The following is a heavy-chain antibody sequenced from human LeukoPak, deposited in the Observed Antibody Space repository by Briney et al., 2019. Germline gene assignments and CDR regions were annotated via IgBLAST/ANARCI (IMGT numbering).Heavy chain of an antibody. D-gene: IGHD6-19*01. CDR2: ISSSSNHI. CDR3: ARGEQWLPTGIDY. V-gene: IGHV3-21*01. CDR1: GFTFSSYS. Sequence: GGSLRLSCAASGFTFSSYSMNWVRQAPGKGLECVLSISSSSNHIYYADSVKGRFTISRDNAKNSLYLQMNSLRAEDTAVYYCARGEQWLPTGIDYWGQGTLVTVSS. J-gene: IGHJ4*02.